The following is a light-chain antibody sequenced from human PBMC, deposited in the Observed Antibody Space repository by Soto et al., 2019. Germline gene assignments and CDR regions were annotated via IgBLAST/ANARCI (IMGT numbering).Light chain of an antibody. CDR3: QQTYNIPRT. CDR1: ESIRDY. CDR2: AAS. Sequence: DIQMTQSPSSLSASVGDRVTITCRASESIRDYLNWYQQKPGKAPNLLIYAASSLQSGVPSRFSGGGSGTDFSLTSSSMQPEDFATYYCQQTYNIPRTFGQGTRLDIK. V-gene: IGKV1-39*01. J-gene: IGKJ5*01.